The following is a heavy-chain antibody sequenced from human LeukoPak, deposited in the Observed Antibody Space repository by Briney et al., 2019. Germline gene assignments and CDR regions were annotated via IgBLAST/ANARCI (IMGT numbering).Heavy chain of an antibody. V-gene: IGHV3-48*04. D-gene: IGHD1-26*01. CDR1: GFTFSSYS. Sequence: GGSLRLSCAASGFTFSSYSMNWVRQAPGKGLEWVSYISSTSSAIYYADSLKGRFTISRDNAKNSLYLQMNSLRAEDTAVYYCARVIGSYGDSAYWGQGTLVTVYS. CDR3: ARVIGSYGDSAY. J-gene: IGHJ4*02. CDR2: ISSTSSAI.